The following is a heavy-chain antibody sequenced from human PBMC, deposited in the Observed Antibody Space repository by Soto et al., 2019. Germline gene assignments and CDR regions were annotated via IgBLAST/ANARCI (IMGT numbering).Heavy chain of an antibody. D-gene: IGHD3-22*01. CDR2: TTDTGGDT. J-gene: IGHJ4*02. Sequence: GGSLRLSCVASGITFGSRAMSWVRQAPGEGLEWVSTTTDTGGDTKYADSVRGRFTISRDNSKNSVYLQMNTLRAEDTAIYYCATGLGREYNDNMNYFNPDYWGQGTLVTVYS. CDR3: ATGLGREYNDNMNYFNPDY. V-gene: IGHV3-23*01. CDR1: GITFGSRA.